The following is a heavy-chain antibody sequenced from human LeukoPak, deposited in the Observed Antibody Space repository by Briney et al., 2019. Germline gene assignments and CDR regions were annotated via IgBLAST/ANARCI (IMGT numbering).Heavy chain of an antibody. V-gene: IGHV3-30*18. D-gene: IGHD3-9*01. J-gene: IGHJ5*02. CDR3: ANTQLANETGYYH. Sequence: GRSLRLSCAASGFTFSSYGMHWVRQAPGKGLEWVAVISYDGSNKYYADSVKGRSTISRDNSKHTLYLQMNSLRAEDTAVYYCANTQLANETGYYHWGQGTLVTVSS. CDR1: GFTFSSYG. CDR2: ISYDGSNK.